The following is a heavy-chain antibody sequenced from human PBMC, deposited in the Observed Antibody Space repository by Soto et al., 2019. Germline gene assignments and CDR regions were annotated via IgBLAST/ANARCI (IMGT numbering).Heavy chain of an antibody. CDR3: ARFNRDYYGSGSYLTNWFDP. Sequence: SETLCLTCTVSGGTISSYYWSWIRQPPGRGMEWIGYIYYSGNTNYNPSLKSRVTMSVDASKNQFSLKLSSVTAADTAVYYCARFNRDYYGSGSYLTNWFDPWGQGTLVTVSS. V-gene: IGHV4-59*01. J-gene: IGHJ5*02. CDR1: GGTISSYY. D-gene: IGHD3-10*01. CDR2: IYYSGNT.